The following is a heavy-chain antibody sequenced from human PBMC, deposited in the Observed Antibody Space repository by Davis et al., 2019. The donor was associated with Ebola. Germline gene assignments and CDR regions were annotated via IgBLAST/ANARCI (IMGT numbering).Heavy chain of an antibody. Sequence: LSLTCAASGFSFSDYYMNWIRQAPGKGLELVSYISDTSRTIYYADSVKGRFTISRDNAKNTLFLQMNSLRADDTAVYYCARDVGGREGYWGQGTLVTVSS. CDR3: ARDVGGREGY. V-gene: IGHV3-11*04. CDR1: GFSFSDYY. J-gene: IGHJ4*02. D-gene: IGHD1-26*01. CDR2: ISDTSRTI.